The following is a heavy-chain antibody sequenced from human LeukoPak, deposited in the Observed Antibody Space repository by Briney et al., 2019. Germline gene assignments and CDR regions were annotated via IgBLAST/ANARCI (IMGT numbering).Heavy chain of an antibody. V-gene: IGHV1-18*01. Sequence: ASVKVSCRASGYTFTSYGISWVRQAPGQGLEWMGWISAYNGNTNYARKLQGRVTMTTDTSTSTAYMELRSLRSDDTAVYYCARDLEGYCSSTSCYSISHSNDYWGQGTLVTVSS. CDR3: ARDLEGYCSSTSCYSISHSNDY. J-gene: IGHJ4*02. CDR1: GYTFTSYG. D-gene: IGHD2-2*01. CDR2: ISAYNGNT.